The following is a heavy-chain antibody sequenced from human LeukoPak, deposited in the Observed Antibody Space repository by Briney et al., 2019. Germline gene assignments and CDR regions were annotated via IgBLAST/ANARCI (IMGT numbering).Heavy chain of an antibody. Sequence: PGGSLRLSCAASGFTFSSYAMSWVRQAPGKGLEWVSAISGSGGSTYYADSVKGRFTISRDNSKNTLYLQMNSLRAEDTAVYYCAKARRFLEWLPYYFDYWGQGTLVTVSS. CDR2: ISGSGGST. J-gene: IGHJ4*02. CDR3: AKARRFLEWLPYYFDY. V-gene: IGHV3-23*01. CDR1: GFTFSSYA. D-gene: IGHD3-3*01.